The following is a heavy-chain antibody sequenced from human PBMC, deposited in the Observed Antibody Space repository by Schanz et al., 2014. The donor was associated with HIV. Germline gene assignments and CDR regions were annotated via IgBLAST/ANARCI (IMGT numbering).Heavy chain of an antibody. V-gene: IGHV1-69*12. CDR2: IIPVFGTT. CDR3: ARAGDISGYYIDY. D-gene: IGHD3-22*01. J-gene: IGHJ4*02. CDR1: GGTFSSYA. Sequence: QVQLVQSGAEVQKPGSSVMVSCKTSGGTFSSYAFSWVRQAPGQGLEWMGGIIPVFGTTDYAQKFQGTVTITADESTSTAYMELSSLRSEDTAVYYCARAGDISGYYIDYWGQGTLVTVSS.